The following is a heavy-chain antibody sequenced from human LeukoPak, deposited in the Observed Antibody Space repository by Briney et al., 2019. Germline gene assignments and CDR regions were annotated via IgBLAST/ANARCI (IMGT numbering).Heavy chain of an antibody. J-gene: IGHJ4*02. V-gene: IGHV3-23*01. CDR1: GFTVSSNY. Sequence: GGSLRLSCAASGFTVSSNYMSWVRQAPGKGLEWVSVISDSGGSIHYADSVKGRFTISRDNSKNTLYLQMTSLRAEDTAVYFCAKARGNYYGSGNPPFDYWGQGTLVTVSS. CDR2: ISDSGGSI. D-gene: IGHD3-10*01. CDR3: AKARGNYYGSGNPPFDY.